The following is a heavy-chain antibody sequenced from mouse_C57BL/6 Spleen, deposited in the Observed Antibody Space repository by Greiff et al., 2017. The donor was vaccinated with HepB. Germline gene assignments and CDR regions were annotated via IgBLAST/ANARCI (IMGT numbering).Heavy chain of an antibody. CDR2: IYPRDGST. CDR1: GYTFTDYT. V-gene: IGHV1-78*01. D-gene: IGHD1-1*01. Sequence: QVQLQQPDAELVKPGASVKISCKVSGYTFTDYTIHWMKQRPEQGLEWIGYIYPRDGSTKYNEKFKGKATLTADKSSSTAYMQLNSLTSEDSAVYFCARENLVRRWGLAYWGQGTTLTVSS. J-gene: IGHJ2*01. CDR3: ARENLVRRWGLAY.